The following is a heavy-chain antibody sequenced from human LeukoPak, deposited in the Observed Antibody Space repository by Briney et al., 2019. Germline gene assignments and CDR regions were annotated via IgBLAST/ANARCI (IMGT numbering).Heavy chain of an antibody. Sequence: ASVKVSCKASGYTFTSYDINWVRQATGRGLEWMGWMNPNSGNTGYAQKFQGRVTMTRNTSISTAYMELSSLRSEDTAVYYCAREVPAPITIFEVVRVYYYMDVWGKGTTVTVSS. CDR3: AREVPAPITIFEVVRVYYYMDV. V-gene: IGHV1-8*01. CDR1: GYTFTSYD. CDR2: MNPNSGNT. D-gene: IGHD3-3*01. J-gene: IGHJ6*03.